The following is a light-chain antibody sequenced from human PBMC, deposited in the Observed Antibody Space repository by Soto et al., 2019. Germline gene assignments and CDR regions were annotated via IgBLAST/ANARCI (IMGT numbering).Light chain of an antibody. CDR2: DAS. J-gene: IGKJ2*01. CDR1: QSISSW. CDR3: QQYNKMYT. V-gene: IGKV1-5*01. Sequence: DIQMTQSPSTLSASVGDRVTITCRASQSISSWLAWYQQKPGKAPKLLIYDASSLESGVPSRFSGSGSGTEFTLTISSLQPDDFATYYYQQYNKMYTFGQGTKLEIK.